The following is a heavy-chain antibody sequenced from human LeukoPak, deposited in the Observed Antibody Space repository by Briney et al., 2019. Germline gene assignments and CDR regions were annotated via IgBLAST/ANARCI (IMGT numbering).Heavy chain of an antibody. CDR3: ARVDQAIFGVAPYTYYYYYMDV. Sequence: PGGPLRLSCAASGFTFSSYWMSWVRQAPGKELEWVSVIYSGGSTYYADSVKGRFTISRDNSKNTLYLQMNSLRAEDTAVYYCARVDQAIFGVAPYTYYYYYMDVWGKGTTVTVSS. V-gene: IGHV3-53*01. CDR1: GFTFSSYW. CDR2: IYSGGST. D-gene: IGHD3-3*01. J-gene: IGHJ6*03.